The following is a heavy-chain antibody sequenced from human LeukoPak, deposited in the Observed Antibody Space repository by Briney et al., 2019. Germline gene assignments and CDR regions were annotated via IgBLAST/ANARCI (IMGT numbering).Heavy chain of an antibody. J-gene: IGHJ5*02. CDR1: GYIFTSYW. CDR2: IHPGDSDT. D-gene: IGHD3-10*01. Sequence: GESLKISCKGSGYIFTSYWIGWVRQMPGKGLEWMGIIHPGDSDTRYSPSFQGQVTISADKSISTAYLQWSSLKASDTAMYYCARLVSDYYGSGRRFDPWGQGTLVTVSS. CDR3: ARLVSDYYGSGRRFDP. V-gene: IGHV5-51*01.